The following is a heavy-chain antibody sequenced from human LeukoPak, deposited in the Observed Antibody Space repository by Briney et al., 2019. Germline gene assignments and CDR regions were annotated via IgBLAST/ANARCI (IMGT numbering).Heavy chain of an antibody. CDR3: ARGWADSFDY. CDR2: ISSTSTI. J-gene: IGHJ4*02. CDR1: GFTFSSYS. D-gene: IGHD3-16*01. Sequence: GGSLRLSCAASGFTFSSYSMNCVRQAPGKGLEWVSYISSTSTIYYADSVKGRLTISRDNAKNSLYLQMNSLRAEDTAVYYCARGWADSFDYWGQGTLVTVSS. V-gene: IGHV3-48*04.